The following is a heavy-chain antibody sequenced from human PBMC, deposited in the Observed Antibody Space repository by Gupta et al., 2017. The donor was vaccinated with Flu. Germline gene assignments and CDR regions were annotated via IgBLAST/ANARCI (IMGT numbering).Heavy chain of an antibody. V-gene: IGHV4-4*02. Sequence: QVQLQESGPGLVKPSGTLSPTCAVSGGSISCCNWWSWVRQPPGKGLEWIGEIYHSGSTNYNPSLKSRVTISVDKSKNQFSLKLSSVTAADTAVYYCARGQDIVASYYYYYGMDVWGQGTTVTVSS. CDR1: GGSISCCNW. J-gene: IGHJ6*02. CDR3: ARGQDIVASYYYYYGMDV. D-gene: IGHD2-15*01. CDR2: IYHSGST.